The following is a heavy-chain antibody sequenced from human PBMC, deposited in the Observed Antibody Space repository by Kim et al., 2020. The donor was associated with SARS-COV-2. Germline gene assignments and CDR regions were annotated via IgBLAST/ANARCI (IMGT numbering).Heavy chain of an antibody. V-gene: IGHV4-39*01. Sequence: SETLSLTCTVSGGSVSSSDYYWGWIRQPPGKGLEWIGTIYYSGNTYYNPSLKSRVTISVDSSKNQFSLNLSSVTATDTAVYFCARRRRRQLADFDYWGQGTLVTVSS. D-gene: IGHD6-25*01. CDR2: IYYSGNT. CDR1: GGSVSSSDYY. J-gene: IGHJ4*02. CDR3: ARRRRRQLADFDY.